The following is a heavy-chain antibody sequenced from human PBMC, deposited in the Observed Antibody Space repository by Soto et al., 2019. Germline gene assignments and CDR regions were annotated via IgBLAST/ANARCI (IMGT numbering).Heavy chain of an antibody. CDR1: GCTFSSYA. CDR2: IIPIFGTA. CDR3: ARDGLPIAAPYYYYGMDV. Sequence: GASVKVSCKASGCTFSSYAISWVRQAPGQGLEWMGGIIPIFGTANYAQKFQGRVTITADESTSTAYMELSSLRSEDTAVYYCARDGLPIAAPYYYYGMDVWGQGTTVTVSS. V-gene: IGHV1-69*13. J-gene: IGHJ6*02. D-gene: IGHD6-13*01.